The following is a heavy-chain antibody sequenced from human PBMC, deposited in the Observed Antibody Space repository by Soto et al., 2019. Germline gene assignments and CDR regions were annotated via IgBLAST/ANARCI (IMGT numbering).Heavy chain of an antibody. CDR3: ARARGAARHAFDI. CDR2: INPFDGSR. CDR1: GYIFTSYY. V-gene: IGHV1-46*03. J-gene: IGHJ3*02. Sequence: ASVKVSCKASGYIFTSYYIHWVRQAPGQGLEWMGWINPFDGSRMFAQSFQGRVTMTRDTSTSTVYMELSSLRSEDTAVYYCARARGAARHAFDIWGQGTMVTVSS. D-gene: IGHD3-10*01.